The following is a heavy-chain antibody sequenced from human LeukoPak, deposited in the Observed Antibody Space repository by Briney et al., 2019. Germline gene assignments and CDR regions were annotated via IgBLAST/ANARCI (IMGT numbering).Heavy chain of an antibody. CDR3: ARIGNYVWGSNLDY. CDR1: GGSFSGYY. V-gene: IGHV4-34*01. CDR2: INHSGST. Sequence: SETLSLTCAVYGGSFSGYYWSWIRQPPGKGLEWIGEINHSGSTNYNPSLKSRVTISVDTSKNQFSLKLSSVTAADTAVYYCARIGNYVWGSNLDYWGQGTLVTVSS. J-gene: IGHJ4*02. D-gene: IGHD3-16*01.